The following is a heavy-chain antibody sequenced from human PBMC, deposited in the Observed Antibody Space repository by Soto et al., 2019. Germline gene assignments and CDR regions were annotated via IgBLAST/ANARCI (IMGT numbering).Heavy chain of an antibody. CDR3: ARGSSMSDY. V-gene: IGHV4-34*01. CDR2: INHSGTT. D-gene: IGHD6-19*01. CDR1: GGSFSGYY. Sequence: QVQLQQWGAGLLKPSETLSLTCAVYGGSFSGYYWSWIRQPPGKGLEWIGKINHSGTTNYNSSLKSRVTISVDTSKNHFSLRLSSVTAADTAVYYCARGSSMSDYWGQGTLVIVSS. J-gene: IGHJ4*02.